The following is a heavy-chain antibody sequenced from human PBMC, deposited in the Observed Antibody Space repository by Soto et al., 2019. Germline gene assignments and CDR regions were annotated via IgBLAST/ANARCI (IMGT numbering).Heavy chain of an antibody. V-gene: IGHV3-30-3*01. Sequence: GGSLRLSCAASGFTFSSYAMHWVRQAPGKGLEWVAVISYDGSNKYYADSVKGRFTISRDNSKNTLYLQMNSLRAEDTAVYYCARRPVFTIFGGYYYYYGMDVWGQGTTVTVSS. CDR1: GFTFSSYA. D-gene: IGHD3-3*01. J-gene: IGHJ6*02. CDR3: ARRPVFTIFGGYYYYYGMDV. CDR2: ISYDGSNK.